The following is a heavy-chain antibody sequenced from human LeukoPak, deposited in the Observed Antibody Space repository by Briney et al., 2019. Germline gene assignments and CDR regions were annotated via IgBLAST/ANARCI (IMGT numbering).Heavy chain of an antibody. CDR2: IYYSGST. Sequence: SQTLSLTCTVSGGSISSGDYYWSWIRQPRGKGLEWIGYIYYSGSTYYNPSLKSRVTISVDTSKNQFSLKLSPVTAADTAVYYCARDSQRYSYGLEWFDPWGQGTLVTVSS. V-gene: IGHV4-30-4*08. J-gene: IGHJ5*02. CDR1: GGSISSGDYY. D-gene: IGHD5-18*01. CDR3: ARDSQRYSYGLEWFDP.